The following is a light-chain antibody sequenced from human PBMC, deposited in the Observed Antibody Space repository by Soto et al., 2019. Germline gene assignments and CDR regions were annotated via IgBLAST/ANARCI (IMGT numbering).Light chain of an antibody. Sequence: QSVLTQPPSASGSPGQSVTISCTGTSSDGGGYNYVSWYQQHPGKAPKLMIYEVSKRPSGGPDRLSGSKSGNTASLTVSGLQVEDEAAYYCASYTGSDTLVFGGGTKLTVL. V-gene: IGLV2-8*01. CDR1: SSDGGGYNY. CDR3: ASYTGSDTLV. J-gene: IGLJ2*01. CDR2: EVS.